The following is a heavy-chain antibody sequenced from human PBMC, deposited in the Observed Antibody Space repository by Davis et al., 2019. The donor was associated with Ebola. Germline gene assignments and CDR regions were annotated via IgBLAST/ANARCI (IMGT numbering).Heavy chain of an antibody. Sequence: MPSETLSLTCTVSGGSISSSGYYWGWIRQPPGKGLEWIGSVYYGGRTYYNPALESRVTISVDTSKNQFSLRLSSVTAADTAMYYCVKDDVTAGRFNYWGQGSLVTVSS. CDR3: VKDDVTAGRFNY. D-gene: IGHD1-20*01. CDR1: GGSISSSGYY. J-gene: IGHJ4*02. V-gene: IGHV4-39*07. CDR2: VYYGGRT.